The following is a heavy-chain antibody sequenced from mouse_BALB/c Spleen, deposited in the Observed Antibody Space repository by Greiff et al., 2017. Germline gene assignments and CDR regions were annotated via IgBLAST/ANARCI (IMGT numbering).Heavy chain of an antibody. CDR2: INPYNDGT. CDR1: GYTFTSYV. V-gene: IGHV1-14*01. CDR3: ARGDYRYDGGPAMDY. D-gene: IGHD2-14*01. J-gene: IGHJ4*01. Sequence: EVQLQQSGPELVKPGASVKMSCKASGYTFTSYVMHWVKQKPGQGLEWIGYINPYNDGTKYNEKFKGKATLTSDKSSSTAYMELSSLTSEDSAVYYCARGDYRYDGGPAMDYWGQGTSVTVSS.